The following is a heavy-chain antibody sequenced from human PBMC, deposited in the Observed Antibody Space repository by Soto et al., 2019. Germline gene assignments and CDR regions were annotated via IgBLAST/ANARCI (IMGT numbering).Heavy chain of an antibody. CDR3: VGGQYYFDY. CDR1: GFPFTTYG. J-gene: IGHJ4*02. V-gene: IGHV3-30*03. Sequence: QVQLVESGGGVVQPGRSLRLYCAASGFPFTTYGMHWVREGPGKGLEWVAVISYDGSNKYYADSVKGRFTISRDNSKNTLYVQMNSLRPEYTALYYCVGGQYYFDYRGQGTLVTVS. D-gene: IGHD3-16*01. CDR2: ISYDGSNK.